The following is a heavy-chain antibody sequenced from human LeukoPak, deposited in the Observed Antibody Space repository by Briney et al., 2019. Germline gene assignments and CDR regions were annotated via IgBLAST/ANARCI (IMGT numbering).Heavy chain of an antibody. CDR2: MNPNTGNT. CDR3: ARGGAGTYYKRDGWFDP. Sequence: AASVKVSCKASGYTFNNYDINWVRQATGQGLEWMGWMNPNTGNTGYGERFQGRVTMTRDNSISTAYMELNSLTSEDTAVYYCARGGAGTYYKRDGWFDPWGQGTVVTVSS. D-gene: IGHD3-10*01. J-gene: IGHJ5*02. CDR1: GYTFNNYD. V-gene: IGHV1-8*01.